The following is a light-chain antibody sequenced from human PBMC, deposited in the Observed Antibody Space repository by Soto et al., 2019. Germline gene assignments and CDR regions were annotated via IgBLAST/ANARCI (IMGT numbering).Light chain of an antibody. V-gene: IGKV3-15*01. CDR1: QSVSSY. J-gene: IGKJ1*01. CDR2: GAS. Sequence: EIVLTQSPATLSLSPGERATLSCRAIQSVSSYLAWYQQKPGQAPRLLIYGASTRATGIPARFSGSGSGTEFTLTVSSLQSEDSALYYCQHYNNWPPGRTFGQGTKVDIK. CDR3: QHYNNWPPGRT.